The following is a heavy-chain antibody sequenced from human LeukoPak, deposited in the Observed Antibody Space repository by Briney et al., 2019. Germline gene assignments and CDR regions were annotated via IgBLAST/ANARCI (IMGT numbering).Heavy chain of an antibody. CDR2: INPSGGST. CDR1: GYTFTSYQ. D-gene: IGHD6-6*01. J-gene: IGHJ6*02. Sequence: GASVKVSCKASGYTFTSYQMHWVRQAPGQGLEWMGIINPSGGSTSYAQKFQGRVTMTRDTSTSTVYMELSSLRSEDTAVCYCARDLARPNDYYYYGMDVWGQGTTVTVSS. V-gene: IGHV1-46*01. CDR3: ARDLARPNDYYYYGMDV.